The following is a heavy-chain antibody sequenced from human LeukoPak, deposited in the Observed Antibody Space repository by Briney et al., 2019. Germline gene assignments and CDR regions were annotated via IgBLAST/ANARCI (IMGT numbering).Heavy chain of an antibody. CDR2: ISYDGSNK. Sequence: GGSLRLSCAASGFTFRSYGMHWVRQAPGKGLEWVAVISYDGSNKYYADSVKGRFTISRDNSKNTLYLQMNSLRAEDTAVYYCAKDSMVRGENYFDYWGQGTLVTVSS. V-gene: IGHV3-30*18. CDR3: AKDSMVRGENYFDY. J-gene: IGHJ4*02. CDR1: GFTFRSYG. D-gene: IGHD3-10*01.